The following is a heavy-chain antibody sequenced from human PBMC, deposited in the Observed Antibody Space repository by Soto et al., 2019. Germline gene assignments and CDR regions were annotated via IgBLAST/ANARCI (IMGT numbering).Heavy chain of an antibody. V-gene: IGHV4-39*01. Sequence: QLQLQESGPGLVKPLETLSLTCNVYGVSISDTSYYWGWIRQPPGKGLEWIGTIYFNGNTFYNPSLKSRLTISVDTSKNQISLRLTSVTATDTAVYYCARQGSYWGQGTLVAVSS. CDR1: GVSISDTSYY. CDR3: ARQGSY. CDR2: IYFNGNT. J-gene: IGHJ4*02.